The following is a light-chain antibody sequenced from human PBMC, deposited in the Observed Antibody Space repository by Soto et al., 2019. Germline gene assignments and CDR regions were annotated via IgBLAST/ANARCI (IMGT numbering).Light chain of an antibody. Sequence: QSVLTQPPSVSGAPGQRVTISCTGSSSNIGAGYDVHWYQQLPGTPPKPLIYGNSNRPSGVPDRFSGSKSGTSASLAITGLQAEDEADYYCQSYDSSLSGYVVFGGGTKLTVL. CDR2: GNS. J-gene: IGLJ2*01. CDR3: QSYDSSLSGYVV. CDR1: SSNIGAGYD. V-gene: IGLV1-40*01.